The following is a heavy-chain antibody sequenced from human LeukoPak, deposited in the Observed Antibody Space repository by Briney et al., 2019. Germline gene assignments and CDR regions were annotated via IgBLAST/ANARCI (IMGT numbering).Heavy chain of an antibody. J-gene: IGHJ4*02. CDR3: AKDGGSGSRDFDY. Sequence: PGGSLRLSCAASGFTFSIYGMHWVRQAPGKGLEWVAFIRYDGSNKYYADSVKGRFTISRDNSKNTLYLQMNSLRAEDTAVYYCAKDGGSGSRDFDYWGQGTLVTVSS. CDR2: IRYDGSNK. CDR1: GFTFSIYG. D-gene: IGHD3-10*01. V-gene: IGHV3-30*02.